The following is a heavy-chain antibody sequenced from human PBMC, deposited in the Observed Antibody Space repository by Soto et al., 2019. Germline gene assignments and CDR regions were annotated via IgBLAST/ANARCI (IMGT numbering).Heavy chain of an antibody. D-gene: IGHD6-19*01. V-gene: IGHV1-2*02. Sequence: ASVEVSCKASGYTFTGYYMHWVRQAPGQGLEWMGWINPNSGGTNYAQKFQGRVTMTRDTSISTAYMELSRLRSDDTAVYYCARNTGYSSGWPDAFDIWGQGTMVTVSS. J-gene: IGHJ3*02. CDR2: INPNSGGT. CDR1: GYTFTGYY. CDR3: ARNTGYSSGWPDAFDI.